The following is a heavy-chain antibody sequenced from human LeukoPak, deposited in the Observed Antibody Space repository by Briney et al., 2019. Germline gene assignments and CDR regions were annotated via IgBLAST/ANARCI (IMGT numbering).Heavy chain of an antibody. CDR3: ARVRGATVTTGDYYYYMDV. V-gene: IGHV4-59*12. Sequence: SETLSLTCTVSGGSISSYYWSWIRQPPGKGLEWIGYIYYSGSTNYNPSLKSRVTISVDTSKNQFSLKLSSVTAADTAVYYCARVRGATVTTGDYYYYMDVWGKGTTVTIS. CDR2: IYYSGST. D-gene: IGHD4-17*01. J-gene: IGHJ6*03. CDR1: GGSISSYY.